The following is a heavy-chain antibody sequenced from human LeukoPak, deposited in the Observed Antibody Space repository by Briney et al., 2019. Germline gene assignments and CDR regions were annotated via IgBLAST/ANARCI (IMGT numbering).Heavy chain of an antibody. D-gene: IGHD3-9*01. J-gene: IGHJ4*02. V-gene: IGHV1-18*01. Sequence: ASVKVSCKASGYTFTSYGISWLRQAPGQGLEWMGWISAYNGNTNYAQKLQGRVTMTTDTSTSTAYMELRSLRSDDTAVYYCAREHYDILTGYYGYWGQGTLVTVSS. CDR1: GYTFTSYG. CDR3: AREHYDILTGYYGY. CDR2: ISAYNGNT.